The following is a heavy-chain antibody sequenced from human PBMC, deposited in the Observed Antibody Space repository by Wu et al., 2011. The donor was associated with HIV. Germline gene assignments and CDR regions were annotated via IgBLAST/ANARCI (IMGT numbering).Heavy chain of an antibody. CDR3: ARDGISSNFYYYMDV. CDR2: ILPMFGTT. J-gene: IGHJ6*03. CDR1: GNTFSGYA. D-gene: IGHD1-1*01. Sequence: QVQLVQSGAEVKKAGSSVKVSCKASGNTFSGYAVSWVRQAPGQGLEWMGGILPMFGTTSYAQKFQGRVTITADKSTSTAYMELSSLRSEDTAIYYCARDGISSNFYYYMDVWGKGTTVTVSS. V-gene: IGHV1-69*14.